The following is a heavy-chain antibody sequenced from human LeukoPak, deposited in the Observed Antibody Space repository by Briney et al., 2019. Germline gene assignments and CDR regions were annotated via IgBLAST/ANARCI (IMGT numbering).Heavy chain of an antibody. J-gene: IGHJ4*02. CDR1: GFTFDDYG. CDR3: ARDTYCSGGSCLRDY. CDR2: INWSGRST. V-gene: IGHV3-20*04. Sequence: GGSLRLSCAASGFTFDDYGMCWVRQAPGKGLEWVSGINWSGRSTGYAESVKGRFTISRDNAKNSLYLQMNSLRAEDTALYYCARDTYCSGGSCLRDYWGQGTLVTVSS. D-gene: IGHD2-15*01.